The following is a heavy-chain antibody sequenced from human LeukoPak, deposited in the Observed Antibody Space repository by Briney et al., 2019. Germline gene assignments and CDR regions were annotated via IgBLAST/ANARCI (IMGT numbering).Heavy chain of an antibody. D-gene: IGHD3-22*01. CDR1: GGSVSSGSYY. V-gene: IGHV4-61*01. J-gene: IGHJ4*02. CDR3: ARHRGAHSYDTTGGFDF. Sequence: SETLSLTCTVSGGSVSSGSYYWSWIRQPPGKGLEWIGDIYYSGSTNYNPSLKSRVTISVDTSKNQFSLTLSSVTAADTAVYYCARHRGAHSYDTTGGFDFWGQGTLVTVSS. CDR2: IYYSGST.